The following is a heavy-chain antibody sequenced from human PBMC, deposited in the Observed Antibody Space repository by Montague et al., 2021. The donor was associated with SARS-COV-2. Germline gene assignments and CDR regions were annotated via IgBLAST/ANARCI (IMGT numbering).Heavy chain of an antibody. D-gene: IGHD6-13*01. Sequence: CAISGDSVSSNTAAWNWIRQSPSRGLVWLGRTFYRSKRYNEFAESVKSRISINADTSKNEVSLQLKYVTPEYTAMYYCARDSRNWYRPIGFDIWGQGTVVTVS. J-gene: IGHJ3*02. CDR2: TFYRSKRYN. CDR1: GDSVSSNTAA. V-gene: IGHV6-1*01. CDR3: ARDSRNWYRPIGFDI.